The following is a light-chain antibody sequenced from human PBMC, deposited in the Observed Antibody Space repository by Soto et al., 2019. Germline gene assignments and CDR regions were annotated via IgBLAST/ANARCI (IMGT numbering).Light chain of an antibody. Sequence: DMKMTQSPYALCGAEGDRVTRTSHPSQTISSWLAWYQQKPGKAPKLLIYKASTLKSGVPSRFGGCGSGRGLTLTVSSLRTHAYPTYHCQQRNDFRWTGGRGTKVDI. CDR3: QQRNDFRWT. CDR1: QTISSW. CDR2: KAS. V-gene: IGKV1-5*03. J-gene: IGKJ1*01.